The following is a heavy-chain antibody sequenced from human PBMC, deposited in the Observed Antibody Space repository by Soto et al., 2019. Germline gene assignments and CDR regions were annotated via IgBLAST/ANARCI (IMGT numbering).Heavy chain of an antibody. CDR2: ISSNGGST. CDR3: ARDPGWFGELVGFDY. Sequence: PSETLSLTCTVTGASVINDYWNWIRQPPGKGLEYVSAISSNGGSTYYANSVKGRFTISRDNSKNTLYLQMGSLRAEDMAVYYCARDPGWFGELVGFDYWGQGTLVTVSS. V-gene: IGHV3-64*01. D-gene: IGHD3-10*01. CDR1: GASVINDY. J-gene: IGHJ4*02.